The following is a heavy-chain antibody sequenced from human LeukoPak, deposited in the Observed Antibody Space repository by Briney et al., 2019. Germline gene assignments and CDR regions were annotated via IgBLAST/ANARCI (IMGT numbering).Heavy chain of an antibody. J-gene: IGHJ4*02. CDR2: INPNSGGT. Sequence: ASVKVSCKASGYTFTSYAMNWVRQAPGQGLEWMGWINPNSGGTNYAQKFQGRVTMTRDTSISTAYMELSRLRSDDTAVYYCARDGRPWTTVTTIPDYWGQGTLVTVSS. D-gene: IGHD4-17*01. V-gene: IGHV1-2*02. CDR1: GYTFTSYA. CDR3: ARDGRPWTTVTTIPDY.